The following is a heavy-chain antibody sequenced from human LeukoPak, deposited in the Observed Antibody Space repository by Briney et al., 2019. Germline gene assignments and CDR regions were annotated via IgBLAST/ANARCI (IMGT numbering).Heavy chain of an antibody. CDR1: GFTFSSYA. CDR2: ISGSGGST. Sequence: GGSLRLSCAASGFTFSSYAMSWVRQAPGKGLEWVSAISGSGGSTYYADSVKGRFTISRDNSKNTLYLQMNSLRAEDTAVYYCARPGYCSGTTCYSYNYYGMDVWGQGTTATVSS. V-gene: IGHV3-23*01. D-gene: IGHD2-2*01. CDR3: ARPGYCSGTTCYSYNYYGMDV. J-gene: IGHJ6*02.